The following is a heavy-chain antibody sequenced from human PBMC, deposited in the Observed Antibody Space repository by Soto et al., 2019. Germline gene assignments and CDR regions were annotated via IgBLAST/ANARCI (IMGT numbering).Heavy chain of an antibody. J-gene: IGHJ4*02. CDR3: ASERRRFGENYFDY. Sequence: GXSLRLSCAASGFTFSSYWIHWIFQVPGKGLVWVSRLNSDGSQTFYADSVKGRFTISRDNAKNTLYLQMNSLSAEDTAVYYCASERRRFGENYFDYWGQGTLVTVSS. V-gene: IGHV3-74*01. D-gene: IGHD3-10*01. CDR2: LNSDGSQT. CDR1: GFTFSSYW.